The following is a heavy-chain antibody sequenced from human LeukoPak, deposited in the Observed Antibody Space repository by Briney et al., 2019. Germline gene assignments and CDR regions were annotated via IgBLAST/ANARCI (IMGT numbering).Heavy chain of an antibody. Sequence: GGSLRLSGVVSGATVNSNYMSWVRQAPGKGLEWVSVIYSGGSTYYADSVKGRFTISRDISKNTLYLQMNDLRAEDTAVYYCARDFSGYWGQGTLVTVPT. CDR3: ARDFSGY. CDR2: IYSGGST. V-gene: IGHV3-66*01. CDR1: GATVNSNY. J-gene: IGHJ4*01. D-gene: IGHD3-10*01.